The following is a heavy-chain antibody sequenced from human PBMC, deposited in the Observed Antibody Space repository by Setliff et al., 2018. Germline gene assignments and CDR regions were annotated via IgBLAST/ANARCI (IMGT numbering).Heavy chain of an antibody. CDR1: GGSFSGYF. Sequence: PSETLSLTCAVYGGSFSGYFWTWIRQSPGKGLEWIGEIDHDGSTNYNPSLKSRVTMSVDTSKNQFSLKVSSVTAADTAVYYCARSFSRREKFLLDYWGQGALVTVSS. CDR2: IDHDGST. J-gene: IGHJ4*02. V-gene: IGHV4-34*01. CDR3: ARSFSRREKFLLDY.